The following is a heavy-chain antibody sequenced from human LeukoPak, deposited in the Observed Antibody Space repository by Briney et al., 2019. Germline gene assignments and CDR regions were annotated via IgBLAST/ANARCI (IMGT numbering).Heavy chain of an antibody. Sequence: KIGESLKISCKGSGYSFTSYWIGWVRQMPGKGLEWMGIIYPGDSDTRYGPSFQGQVTISADKSISTAYLQWSSLKASDTAMYYCASQRNYYGSESYSDYWGQGTLVTVSS. CDR2: IYPGDSDT. CDR1: GYSFTSYW. CDR3: ASQRNYYGSESYSDY. V-gene: IGHV5-51*01. D-gene: IGHD3-10*01. J-gene: IGHJ4*02.